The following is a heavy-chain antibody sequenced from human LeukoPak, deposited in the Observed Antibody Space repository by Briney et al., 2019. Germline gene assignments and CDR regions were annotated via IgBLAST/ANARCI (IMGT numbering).Heavy chain of an antibody. V-gene: IGHV3-74*01. Sequence: GGSLRLSCAASGFTFSSHWMHWVRQAPGKGLVWVSRISENRYTTNYADSVKGRFTISRDNAKNTVYLQMNSLRVEDTAVYYCARDIVIGSGGCLDWGQGTLVTVSS. CDR1: GFTFSSHW. D-gene: IGHD3-10*01. J-gene: IGHJ4*02. CDR2: ISENRYTT. CDR3: ARDIVIGSGGCLD.